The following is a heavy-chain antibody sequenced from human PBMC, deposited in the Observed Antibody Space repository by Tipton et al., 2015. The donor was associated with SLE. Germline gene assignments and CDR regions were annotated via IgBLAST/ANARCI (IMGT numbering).Heavy chain of an antibody. CDR2: IYYSGST. J-gene: IGHJ2*01. CDR3: AGGSRYDDSSGYHWSLDL. Sequence: TLSLTCTVSGGSISSYYWSWIRQPPGKGLEWIGYIYYSGSTNYNPSPKSRVTISVDTSKNQFSLKLSSVTAADTAVYYCAGGSRYDDSSGYHWSLDLWGRGTLFTVSS. D-gene: IGHD3-22*01. V-gene: IGHV4-59*01. CDR1: GGSISSYY.